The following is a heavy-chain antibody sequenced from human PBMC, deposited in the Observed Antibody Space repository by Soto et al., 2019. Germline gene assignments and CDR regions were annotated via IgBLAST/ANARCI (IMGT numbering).Heavy chain of an antibody. J-gene: IGHJ3*02. D-gene: IGHD3-3*01. CDR3: AGIGVADDAFDI. CDR1: RGTITSNT. Sequence: GASVKPSSKDPRGTITSNTISWPRQAPGQGLEWMGRIIPILGIANYAQKFQGRVTITADKSTSTAYMELSSLRSEDPAVYYCAGIGVADDAFDICGQGPMITV. CDR2: IIPILGIA. V-gene: IGHV1-69*02.